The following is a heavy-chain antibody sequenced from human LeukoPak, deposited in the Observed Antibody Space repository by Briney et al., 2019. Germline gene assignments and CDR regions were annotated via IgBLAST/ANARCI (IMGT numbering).Heavy chain of an antibody. V-gene: IGHV4-59*01. CDR2: VYYSGST. D-gene: IGHD3-9*01. CDR3: ARGRYFDWLQN. CDR1: GGSISSYY. J-gene: IGHJ4*02. Sequence: SETLSLTCTVSGGSISSYYWSWIRQPPGKGLEWIAYVYYSGSTNYNPSLKSRVTISVDTSKNQFSLKLSSVTAADTAVYYCARGRYFDWLQNWGQGTLVTVSS.